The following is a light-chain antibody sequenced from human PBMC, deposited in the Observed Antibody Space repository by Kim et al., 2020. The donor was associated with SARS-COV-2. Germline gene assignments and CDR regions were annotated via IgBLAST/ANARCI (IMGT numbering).Light chain of an antibody. CDR2: GAS. Sequence: PGEGATRSCRASQSVSSSFLAWYQQKPGQAPRLLIYGASRRATAIPDRFSGSGSGTDFTLTISRLEPDDFAVYYCQQYGGSPPFTFGQGTKLEI. V-gene: IGKV3-20*01. J-gene: IGKJ2*01. CDR3: QQYGGSPPFT. CDR1: QSVSSSF.